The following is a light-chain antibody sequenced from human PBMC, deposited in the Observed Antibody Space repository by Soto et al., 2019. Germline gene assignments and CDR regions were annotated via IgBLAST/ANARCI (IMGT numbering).Light chain of an antibody. CDR1: QSVSSY. CDR2: DAS. V-gene: IGKV3-11*01. CDR3: QQRIDWPLT. Sequence: IVLTQSPATMSLSPGERATLSCRASQSVSSYLAWYQQKPGQAPRCLIYDASNRATGIPARFSGSGSGTDFTLTISSLEPEDFAVYYCQQRIDWPLTFGVRNKVDIK. J-gene: IGKJ4*01.